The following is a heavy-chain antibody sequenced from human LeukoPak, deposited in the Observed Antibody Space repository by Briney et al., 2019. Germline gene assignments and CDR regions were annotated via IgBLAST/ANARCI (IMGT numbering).Heavy chain of an antibody. J-gene: IGHJ6*03. CDR2: IYYSGST. D-gene: IGHD6-6*01. CDR1: GGSISSYY. CDR3: ARGGYSSSSGTYYMDV. Sequence: SETLSLTCTVSGGSISSYYWSWIRQPPGKGLEWIGYIYYSGSTNYNPSLKSRVTISVDTSKNQFSLKLSSVTAADTAVYYCARGGYSSSSGTYYMDVWGKGTTVTVSS. V-gene: IGHV4-59*01.